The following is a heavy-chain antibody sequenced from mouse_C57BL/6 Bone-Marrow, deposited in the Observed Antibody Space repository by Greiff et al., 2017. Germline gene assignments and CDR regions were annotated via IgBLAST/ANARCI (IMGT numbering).Heavy chain of an antibody. CDR3: AREGDSGDAMDY. CDR1: GYTFTDYN. V-gene: IGHV1-18*01. J-gene: IGHJ4*01. Sequence: EVQLQQSGPELVKPGASVKISCKASGYTFTDYNMDWVKQSHGKSLEWIGDINPNNGGTIYNQKFKGKATLTVDKSSSTAYMELRSLTSEDTAVYYCAREGDSGDAMDYWGQGTSVTVSS. CDR2: INPNNGGT.